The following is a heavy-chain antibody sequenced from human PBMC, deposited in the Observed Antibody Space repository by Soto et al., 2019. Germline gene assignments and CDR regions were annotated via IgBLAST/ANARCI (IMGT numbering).Heavy chain of an antibody. J-gene: IGHJ4*02. V-gene: IGHV3-73*01. CDR1: GFTFSGSA. D-gene: IGHD3-22*01. CDR3: TRHNVYYYDSSGYYAQAFDY. CDR2: IRSKANSYAT. Sequence: PGGSLRLSCAASGFTFSGSAMHWVRQASGKGLEWVGRIRSKANSYATAYAASVKGRFTISRDDSKNTAYLQMNSLKTEDTAVYYCTRHNVYYYDSSGYYAQAFDYWGQGTLVTVSS.